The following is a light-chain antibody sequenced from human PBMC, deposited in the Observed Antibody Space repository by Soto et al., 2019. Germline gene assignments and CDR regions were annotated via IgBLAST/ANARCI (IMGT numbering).Light chain of an antibody. CDR3: QQFHSYPIT. Sequence: AIQLTPSPSSLSASVGARVTITCRASQGISSALAWYQQKPGEAPNLLIYDASSLERGVPSRFSGSGSGTDFILTISSLQPEDFATYYCQQFHSYPITFGQGTRLEIK. J-gene: IGKJ5*01. V-gene: IGKV1-13*02. CDR1: QGISSA. CDR2: DAS.